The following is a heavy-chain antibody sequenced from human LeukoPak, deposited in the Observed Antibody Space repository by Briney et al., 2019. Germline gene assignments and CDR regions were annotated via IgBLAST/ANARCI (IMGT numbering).Heavy chain of an antibody. V-gene: IGHV4-59*01. CDR2: IYYSGST. CDR3: AGGYYYDGSGHLL. J-gene: IGHJ4*02. Sequence: SETLSLTCTVSGGSIRSYYWSWIRQPPGKGLEWLGYIYYSGSTNYNPSLKSRVTMSVDTSKNQFSLKLSSVTAADTAMYYCAGGYYYDGSGHLLWGRGTLVTVSS. CDR1: GGSIRSYY. D-gene: IGHD3-22*01.